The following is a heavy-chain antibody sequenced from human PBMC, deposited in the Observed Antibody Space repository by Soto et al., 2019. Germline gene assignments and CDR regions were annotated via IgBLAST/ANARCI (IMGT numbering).Heavy chain of an antibody. Sequence: SETLSLTCAVSGGSISSGGYSWSWIRQPPGKGLEWIGYMYHSGSTYYNPSLKSRVTISVDTSKNQFSLKLSSVTAADTAVYYCASGYDILTGVDYWGQGTLVTVSS. V-gene: IGHV4-30-2*01. D-gene: IGHD3-9*01. CDR3: ASGYDILTGVDY. J-gene: IGHJ4*02. CDR1: GGSISSGGYS. CDR2: MYHSGST.